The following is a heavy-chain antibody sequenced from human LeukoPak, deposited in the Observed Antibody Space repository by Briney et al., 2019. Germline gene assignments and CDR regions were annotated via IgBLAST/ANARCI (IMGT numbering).Heavy chain of an antibody. D-gene: IGHD6-13*01. CDR3: ARSGSSWSDFDY. Sequence: PSETLSLTCTVSGDSISRYSWSWVRQPPGRGLECIGFISNSGIPNYNPSLKSRVTISVDTSKNQFSLKLSSVTAADTAVYYCARSGSSWSDFDYWGQGTLVTVSS. CDR2: ISNSGIP. V-gene: IGHV4-59*12. J-gene: IGHJ4*02. CDR1: GDSISRYS.